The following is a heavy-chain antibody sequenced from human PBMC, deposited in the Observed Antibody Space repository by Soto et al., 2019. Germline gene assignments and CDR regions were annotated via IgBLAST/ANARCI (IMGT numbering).Heavy chain of an antibody. D-gene: IGHD1-26*01. J-gene: IGHJ5*02. Sequence: QVQLVQSGAEVKKPGSSVKVSCKASGGTFSSYAISWVRQAPGQGLEWMGGIIPIFGTANYAQKFQGRVTITADESTSTAYMELSRLRSEDTAVYYCARELEEVPREECWFDPWGQGTLVTVSS. CDR1: GGTFSSYA. CDR2: IIPIFGTA. CDR3: ARELEEVPREECWFDP. V-gene: IGHV1-69*01.